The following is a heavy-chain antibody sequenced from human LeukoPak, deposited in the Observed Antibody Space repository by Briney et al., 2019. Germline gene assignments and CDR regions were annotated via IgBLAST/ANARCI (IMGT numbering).Heavy chain of an antibody. CDR2: ISSNGGST. D-gene: IGHD3-9*01. J-gene: IGHJ4*02. Sequence: GGSLRLSCAASGFTFSSYAMHWVRQAPGKGLEYVSAISSNGGSTYYANSVKGRFTISRDNSKNTLYLQMGSLRAEDMAVYYCARDHRLGYYFDYWGQGTLVTVSS. CDR3: ARDHRLGYYFDY. CDR1: GFTFSSYA. V-gene: IGHV3-64*01.